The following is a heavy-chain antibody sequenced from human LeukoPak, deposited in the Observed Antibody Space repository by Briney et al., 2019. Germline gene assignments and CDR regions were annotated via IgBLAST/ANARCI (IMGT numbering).Heavy chain of an antibody. D-gene: IGHD3-10*01. CDR1: GYTFTGYY. CDR3: ARDITMVRGLRYYYYMDV. V-gene: IGHV1-2*02. Sequence: EASVKVSCKASGYTFTGYYMHWVRQAPGQGLEWMGWINPNSGGTNYAQKFQGRVTMTRDTSISTAYMELSRLRSDDTAVYYCARDITMVRGLRYYYYMDVWGKGTTVTVSS. CDR2: INPNSGGT. J-gene: IGHJ6*03.